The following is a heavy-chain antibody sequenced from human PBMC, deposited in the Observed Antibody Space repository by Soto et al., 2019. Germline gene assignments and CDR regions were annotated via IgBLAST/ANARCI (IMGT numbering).Heavy chain of an antibody. V-gene: IGHV1-18*01. Sequence: EASVKVSCKXSGYTFTSYGISWVRQAPGQGLEWMGWISAYNGNTNYAQKLQGRVTMTTDTSTSTAYMELRSLRSDDTAVYYCARDLYYDSSGYQYGMDVWGQGTTVTVSS. J-gene: IGHJ6*02. CDR1: GYTFTSYG. CDR2: ISAYNGNT. D-gene: IGHD3-22*01. CDR3: ARDLYYDSSGYQYGMDV.